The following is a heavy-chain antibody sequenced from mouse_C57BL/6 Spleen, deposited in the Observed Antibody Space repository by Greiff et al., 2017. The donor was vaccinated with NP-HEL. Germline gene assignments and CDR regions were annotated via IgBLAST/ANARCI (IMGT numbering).Heavy chain of an antibody. Sequence: EVQGVESGEGLVKPGGSLKLSCAASGFTFSSYAMSWVRQTPEKRLEWVAYISSGGDYIYYADTVKGRFTISRDNARNTLYLQMSSLKSEDTAMYYCTRVKYGYSNAMDYWGQGTSVTVSS. V-gene: IGHV5-9-1*02. CDR3: TRVKYGYSNAMDY. J-gene: IGHJ4*01. D-gene: IGHD2-2*01. CDR2: ISSGGDYI. CDR1: GFTFSSYA.